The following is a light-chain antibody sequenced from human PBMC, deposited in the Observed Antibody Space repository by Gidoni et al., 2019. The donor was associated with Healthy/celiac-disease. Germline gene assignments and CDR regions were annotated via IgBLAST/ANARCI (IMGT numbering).Light chain of an antibody. CDR1: SSNTGAGYD. Sequence: QSVLTQPPSVSEAPGQRVTISCPGSSSNTGAGYDVHWYQQLPGTAPKLLIYGNSNRPSGVPDRFSGSKSGTSASLAITGLQAEDEADYYCQSYDSSLSGVVFGGGTKLTVL. CDR2: GNS. V-gene: IGLV1-40*01. CDR3: QSYDSSLSGVV. J-gene: IGLJ2*01.